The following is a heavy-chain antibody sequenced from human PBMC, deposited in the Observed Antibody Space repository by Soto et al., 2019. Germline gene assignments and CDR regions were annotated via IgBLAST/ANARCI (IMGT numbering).Heavy chain of an antibody. Sequence: QVQLVQSGAEVKRPGSSVKVSCEASGGTFSSLGFTWVRQAPGQGLEWMGGIIPISGRTTFATNFLGRVTITADESTRPTYMELTALTSDDTAIYYCATRGSQGGCLEFADYWGQGTLVTVSS. CDR3: ATRGSQGGCLEFADY. J-gene: IGHJ4*02. D-gene: IGHD1-1*01. V-gene: IGHV1-69*01. CDR2: IIPISGRT. CDR1: GGTFSSLG.